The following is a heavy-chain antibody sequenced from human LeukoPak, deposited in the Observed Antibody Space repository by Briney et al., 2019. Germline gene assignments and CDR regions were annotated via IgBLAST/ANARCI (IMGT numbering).Heavy chain of an antibody. J-gene: IGHJ4*02. Sequence: GASVKVSCKASGYTFSSCAINWVRQAPGQGLEYMGRIDTKTGNPTYAQGFTGRFVFSLDTSVSTAYLQISSLKAEDTAVYYCAIHPSDSSGYFSYWGQGALVTVSS. CDR2: IDTKTGNP. CDR3: AIHPSDSSGYFSY. V-gene: IGHV7-4-1*02. CDR1: GYTFSSCA. D-gene: IGHD3-22*01.